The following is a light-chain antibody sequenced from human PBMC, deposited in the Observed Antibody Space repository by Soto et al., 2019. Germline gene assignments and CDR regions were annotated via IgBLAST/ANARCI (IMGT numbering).Light chain of an antibody. CDR1: QSISSW. CDR2: DAS. CDR3: QQYNNYWT. V-gene: IGKV1-5*01. J-gene: IGKJ1*01. Sequence: DIQMTQSPSTLSSSVAERFTITCRASQSISSWLAWYQQKPGKAPKLLIYDASSLESGVPSRFSGSGSATEFTLTISSLQPDDFATYYCQQYNNYWTFGQGTKVDIK.